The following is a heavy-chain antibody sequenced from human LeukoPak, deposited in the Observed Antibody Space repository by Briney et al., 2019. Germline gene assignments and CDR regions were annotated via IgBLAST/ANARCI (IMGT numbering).Heavy chain of an antibody. Sequence: GESLRLSCEASGFTFRDYSMTWVRQAPGKGLEWVSSIYTPTPIINYADSVRGRFTISRDNARNSLYLQMSSLRAEDTAIYYCVRDFYCHNGACFDFWGQGTLVTVSS. V-gene: IGHV3-21*01. CDR3: VRDFYCHNGACFDF. J-gene: IGHJ4*02. CDR2: IYTPTPII. CDR1: GFTFRDYS. D-gene: IGHD2-8*01.